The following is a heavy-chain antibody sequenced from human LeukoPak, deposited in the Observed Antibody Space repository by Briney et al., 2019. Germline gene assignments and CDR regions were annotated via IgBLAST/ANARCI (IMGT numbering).Heavy chain of an antibody. V-gene: IGHV3-48*03. J-gene: IGHJ5*02. CDR3: ARTYYYDSSGYYYFDP. CDR1: GFTFSSYE. Sequence: GGSLRLSCAASGFTFSSYEMNWVRQAPGKGLEWVSYISSSGSTIYYADSVKGRFTISRDNAKNTLYLQMNSLRAEDTAVYYCARTYYYDSSGYYYFDPRGQGTLVTVSS. CDR2: ISSSGSTI. D-gene: IGHD3-22*01.